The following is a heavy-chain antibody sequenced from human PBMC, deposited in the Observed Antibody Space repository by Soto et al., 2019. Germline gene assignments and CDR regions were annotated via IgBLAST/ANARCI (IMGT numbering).Heavy chain of an antibody. Sequence: PGGSLRLSCAASGFNFNNYGMHWVRQAPRKGLERVAVISFDGSDKYYADSVKGRFTTSRDNSKNKLYLQMNSLRPEDTAVYYCAKPDRRYRSGFADYWGQGMLVTVSS. J-gene: IGHJ4*02. D-gene: IGHD2-15*01. CDR2: ISFDGSDK. CDR3: AKPDRRYRSGFADY. V-gene: IGHV3-30*18. CDR1: GFNFNNYG.